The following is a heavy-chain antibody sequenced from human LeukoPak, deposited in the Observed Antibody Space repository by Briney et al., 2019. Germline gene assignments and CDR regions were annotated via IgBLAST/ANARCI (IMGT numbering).Heavy chain of an antibody. J-gene: IGHJ4*02. CDR3: ARGRRGHYDSSGYYYDY. V-gene: IGHV4-39*07. CDR2: TNHSGST. D-gene: IGHD3-22*01. CDR1: GGSISSGGYY. Sequence: SETLSLTCTVSGGSISSGGYYWSWIRQPPGKGLEWIGETNHSGSTNYNPSLKSRVTISVDTSKNQFSLKLSSVTAADTAVYYCARGRRGHYDSSGYYYDYWGQGTLVTVSS.